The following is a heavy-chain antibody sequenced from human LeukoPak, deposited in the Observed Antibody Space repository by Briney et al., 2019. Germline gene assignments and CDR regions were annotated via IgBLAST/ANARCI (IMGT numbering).Heavy chain of an antibody. J-gene: IGHJ5*02. Sequence: SETLFLTCTVSGGSISSSSYYWGWIRQPPGKGLEWIGSIYYSGSTYYNPSLKSRVTISVDTSKNQFSLKLSSVTAADTAVYYCARDGPFHYDFWSGLQGGWFDPWGQGTLVTVSS. D-gene: IGHD3-3*01. CDR1: GGSISSSSYY. CDR2: IYYSGST. V-gene: IGHV4-39*07. CDR3: ARDGPFHYDFWSGLQGGWFDP.